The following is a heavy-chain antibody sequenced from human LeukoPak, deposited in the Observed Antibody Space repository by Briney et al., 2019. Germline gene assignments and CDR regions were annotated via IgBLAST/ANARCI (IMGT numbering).Heavy chain of an antibody. CDR3: ARGSSYGFSMGY. J-gene: IGHJ4*02. CDR2: ISGYNGNT. V-gene: IGHV1-18*01. CDR1: GYTFSSYG. Sequence: GASVKVSCKASGYTFSSYGISWVRQAPGQGLEWMGWISGYNGNTNYAQKLQGRVTMTSDTSTSTAYMELRSLRSDDTAVYYCARGSSYGFSMGYWGQGTLVTVSS. D-gene: IGHD3-16*01.